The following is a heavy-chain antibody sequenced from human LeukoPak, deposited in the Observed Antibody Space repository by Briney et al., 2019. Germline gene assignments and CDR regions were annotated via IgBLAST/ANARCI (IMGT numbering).Heavy chain of an antibody. CDR2: INHSGST. V-gene: IGHV4-34*01. J-gene: IGHJ4*02. CDR3: ARGRVPVYYDSSGYGRHFDY. CDR1: GGSFSGYY. Sequence: SETLSLTCAVYGGSFSGYYWSWIRQPPGKGLEWTGEINHSGSTNYNPSLKSRVTISVDTSKNQFSLKLSSVTAADTAVYYCARGRVPVYYDSSGYGRHFDYCGQGTLVTVSS. D-gene: IGHD3-22*01.